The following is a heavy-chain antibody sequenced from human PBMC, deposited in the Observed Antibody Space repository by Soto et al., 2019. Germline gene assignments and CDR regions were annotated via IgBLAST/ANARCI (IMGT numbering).Heavy chain of an antibody. D-gene: IGHD2-15*01. CDR1: GYSFTSYW. V-gene: IGHV5-51*01. Sequence: PGESLKISCKGSGYSFTSYWIGWVRQMPGKGLEWMGIIYPGDSDTRYSPSFQGQVTISADKSISTAYLQWSSLKASDTAMYYCARHVYHSLGNAILGYCSGGSCEENHAFDIWGQGTMVTVSS. J-gene: IGHJ3*02. CDR2: IYPGDSDT. CDR3: ARHVYHSLGNAILGYCSGGSCEENHAFDI.